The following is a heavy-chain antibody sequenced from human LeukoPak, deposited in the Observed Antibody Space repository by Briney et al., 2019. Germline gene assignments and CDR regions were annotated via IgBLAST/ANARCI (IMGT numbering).Heavy chain of an antibody. Sequence: GESLKISCKGSGYSFTNYWIGWVRQMPGTGLEWMGIIYPGDSDTRYSPSFQGQVTISADKSISTAYLQWSSLKASDTAMYYCARYFHYYDSSGYHSWGQGTLATVSS. CDR2: IYPGDSDT. J-gene: IGHJ5*02. D-gene: IGHD3-22*01. V-gene: IGHV5-51*01. CDR3: ARYFHYYDSSGYHS. CDR1: GYSFTNYW.